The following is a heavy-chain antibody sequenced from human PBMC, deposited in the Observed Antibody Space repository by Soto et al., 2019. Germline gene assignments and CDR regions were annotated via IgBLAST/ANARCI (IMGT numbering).Heavy chain of an antibody. Sequence: ASVKVSCKASGYTFNTYGFTWVRQAPGQGLEWMGIINPSGGSTSYAQKFQGRVTMTRDTSTSTVYMELSSLRSEDTAVYYCARVSTGTGWNPFDYWGQGTLVTVSS. V-gene: IGHV1-46*02. CDR3: ARVSTGTGWNPFDY. CDR2: INPSGGST. D-gene: IGHD1-1*01. CDR1: GYTFNTYG. J-gene: IGHJ4*02.